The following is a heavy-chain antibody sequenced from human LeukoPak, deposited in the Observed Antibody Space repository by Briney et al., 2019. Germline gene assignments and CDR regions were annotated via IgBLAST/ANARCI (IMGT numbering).Heavy chain of an antibody. V-gene: IGHV1-69*06. D-gene: IGHD3-3*01. Sequence: SVKVSCKASGGTFSSYAISWVRQAPGQGLEWMGGIIPIFGTANYAQKFQGRVTTTADKSTSTAYMELSSLRSEDTAVYYCASANLYYDFWSRNAFDIWGQGTMVTVSS. J-gene: IGHJ3*02. CDR2: IIPIFGTA. CDR3: ASANLYYDFWSRNAFDI. CDR1: GGTFSSYA.